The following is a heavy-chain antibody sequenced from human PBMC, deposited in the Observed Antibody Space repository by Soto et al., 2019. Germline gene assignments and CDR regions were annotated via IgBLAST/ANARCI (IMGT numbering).Heavy chain of an antibody. Sequence: GGSLRLSCAASGFIFSDYYMSWIRQAPGKGLEWISYISSSDNIIYYADSVKGRSTISRDNAKNSLYLQMNSLRAEDTAVYYCARDRGYYDSSGYFDYWGQGTLVTVS. J-gene: IGHJ4*02. CDR2: ISSSDNII. V-gene: IGHV3-11*01. D-gene: IGHD3-22*01. CDR3: ARDRGYYDSSGYFDY. CDR1: GFIFSDYY.